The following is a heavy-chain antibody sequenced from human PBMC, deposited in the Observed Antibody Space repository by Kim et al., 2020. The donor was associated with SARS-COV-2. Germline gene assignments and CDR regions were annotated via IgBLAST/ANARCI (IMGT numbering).Heavy chain of an antibody. J-gene: IGHJ2*01. CDR1: GGSFSGYY. CDR3: ARGRGFGTYWYFDL. CDR2: INHSGST. Sequence: SETLSLTCAVYGGSFSGYYWSWIRQPPGKGLEWIGEINHSGSTNYNPSLKSRVTISVDTSKNQFSLKLSSVTAADTAVYYCARGRGFGTYWYFDLWGRGTLVTVSS. D-gene: IGHD1-7*01. V-gene: IGHV4-34*01.